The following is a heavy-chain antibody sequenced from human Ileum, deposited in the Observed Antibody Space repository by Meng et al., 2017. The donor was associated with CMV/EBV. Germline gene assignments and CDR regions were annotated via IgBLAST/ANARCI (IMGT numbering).Heavy chain of an antibody. D-gene: IGHD4-11*01. CDR2: IYSSGII. CDR3: ARLQAWDWFDP. Sequence: VQLQESGPGLVKPSETLSLTCSVSGGSINSFYWSWIRQPAGKGLEWIGRIYSSGIINYNPSLKSRVTVSVDTSKNQFSLKVNSVTAADTAVYYCARLQAWDWFDPWGQGTLVTVFS. J-gene: IGHJ5*02. CDR1: GGSINSFY. V-gene: IGHV4-4*07.